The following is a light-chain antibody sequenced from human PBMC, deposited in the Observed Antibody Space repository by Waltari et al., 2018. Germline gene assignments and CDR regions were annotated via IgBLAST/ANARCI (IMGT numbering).Light chain of an antibody. J-gene: IGLJ3*02. CDR2: EVS. Sequence: QSALTQPASVSASPGQSITISCTGTSSDAGCYHLVSWYQQHPGKAPKLMIYEVSKRPSGVSNRFSGSKSGNTASLTISGLQAEDEADYYCCSYAGSSSWVFGGGTKLTVL. V-gene: IGLV2-23*02. CDR3: CSYAGSSSWV. CDR1: SSDAGCYHL.